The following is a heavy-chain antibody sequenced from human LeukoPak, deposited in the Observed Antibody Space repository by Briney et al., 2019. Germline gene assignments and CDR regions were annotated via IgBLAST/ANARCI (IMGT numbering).Heavy chain of an antibody. D-gene: IGHD6-19*01. J-gene: IGHJ4*02. CDR2: ISSSSSNI. CDR3: ARVRGSGWSGFDY. Sequence: PGGSLRLSCAASGFTFSSYSMNWVRQAPGKGLEWVSSISSSSSNIYYADSVKGRFTISRDNAKNSLYLQMNSLRAEDTAVYYCARVRGSGWSGFDYWGQGTLVTGSS. CDR1: GFTFSSYS. V-gene: IGHV3-21*01.